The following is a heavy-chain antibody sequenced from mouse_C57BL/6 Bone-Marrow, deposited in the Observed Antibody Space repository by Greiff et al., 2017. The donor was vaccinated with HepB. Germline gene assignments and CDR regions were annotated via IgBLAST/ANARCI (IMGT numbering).Heavy chain of an antibody. J-gene: IGHJ4*01. CDR3: TREEDYDAPDYYAMDY. D-gene: IGHD2-3*01. CDR2: ISSGGDYI. CDR1: GFTFSSYA. Sequence: EVHLVESGEGLVKPGGSLKLSCAASGFTFSSYAMSWVRQTPEKRLEWVAYISSGGDYIYYADTVKGRFTISRDNARNTLYLQMSSLKSEDTAMYYCTREEDYDAPDYYAMDYWGQGTSVTVSS. V-gene: IGHV5-9-1*02.